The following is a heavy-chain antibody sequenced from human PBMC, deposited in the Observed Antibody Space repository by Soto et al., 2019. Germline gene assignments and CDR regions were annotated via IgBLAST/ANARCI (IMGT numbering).Heavy chain of an antibody. J-gene: IGHJ5*02. V-gene: IGHV1-8*01. CDR2: MNPNGGNT. Sequence: GASVKVSCKASGYTFTSYDINWVRQATGQGLEWMGWMNPNGGNTGYAQKFQGRVTMTRNTSISTAYMELSSLRSEDTAVYYCARGDTYSDFWSGYSYLNWFDPWGQGTLVTVSS. CDR3: ARGDTYSDFWSGYSYLNWFDP. CDR1: GYTFTSYD. D-gene: IGHD3-3*01.